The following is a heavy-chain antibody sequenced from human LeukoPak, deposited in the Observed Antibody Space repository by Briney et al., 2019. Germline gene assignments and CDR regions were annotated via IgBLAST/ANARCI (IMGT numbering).Heavy chain of an antibody. J-gene: IGHJ4*02. D-gene: IGHD5-18*01. Sequence: ASVKVSCKASGYSFTGYYMHWVRQAPGQGLEWMGWIDPHNGATHYAQKFQGRVTMTRDTSISTAYMELSRLRSDDTAVYYCAKYSYGFNTFDYWGQGTLVTVSS. CDR2: IDPHNGAT. CDR3: AKYSYGFNTFDY. CDR1: GYSFTGYY. V-gene: IGHV1-2*02.